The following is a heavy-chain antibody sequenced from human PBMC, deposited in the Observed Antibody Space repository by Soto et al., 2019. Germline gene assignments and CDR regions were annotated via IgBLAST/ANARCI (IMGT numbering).Heavy chain of an antibody. V-gene: IGHV1-69*12. CDR2: IIPIFGTA. CDR3: ARATVTTYYYDDGMDV. J-gene: IGHJ6*02. D-gene: IGHD4-17*01. Sequence: QVQLVQSGAEVKKPGSSVKVSCKASGGTFSSYAISWVRQAPGQGLEWMGGIIPIFGTANYAQKFRGRVTITADESASTAYMGLSSLRSEDTAGYYCARATVTTYYYDDGMDVWGQGTTVTVSS. CDR1: GGTFSSYA.